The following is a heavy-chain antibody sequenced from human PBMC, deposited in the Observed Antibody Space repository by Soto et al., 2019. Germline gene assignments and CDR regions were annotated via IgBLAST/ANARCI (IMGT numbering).Heavy chain of an antibody. CDR1: GGTFSSYA. Sequence: VQLVQSGAEVKKPGSSVKVSCKASGGTFSSYAISWVRQAPGQGLEWMGGIIPIFGTANYAQKFQGRVTITADESTSTAYMELSSLRSEDTAVYYCARVAPAYYDFWSGYSPAYWGQGTLVTVSS. CDR3: ARVAPAYYDFWSGYSPAY. CDR2: IIPIFGTA. V-gene: IGHV1-69*01. J-gene: IGHJ4*02. D-gene: IGHD3-3*01.